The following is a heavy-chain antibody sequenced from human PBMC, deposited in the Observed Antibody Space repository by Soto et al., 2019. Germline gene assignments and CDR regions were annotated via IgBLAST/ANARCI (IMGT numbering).Heavy chain of an antibody. J-gene: IGHJ6*03. CDR1: GYTFTSYD. Sequence: QVQLVQSGAEVKKPGASVKVSCKASGYTFTSYDINWVRQATGQGLEWMGWMNPNSGNTGYAQKFQGRVTMTRNTAISRAYMELSSLRSEDTAVYYCASAHYDFWSGYYTPYYYYYMDVWGKGTTVTVS. V-gene: IGHV1-8*01. CDR2: MNPNSGNT. D-gene: IGHD3-3*01. CDR3: ASAHYDFWSGYYTPYYYYYMDV.